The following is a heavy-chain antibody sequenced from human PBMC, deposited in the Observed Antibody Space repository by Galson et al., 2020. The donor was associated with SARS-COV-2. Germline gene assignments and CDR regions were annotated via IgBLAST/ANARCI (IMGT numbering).Heavy chain of an antibody. CDR3: ARHCYYDSSGSHSMCY. J-gene: IGHJ4*02. D-gene: IGHD3-22*01. V-gene: IGHV5-51*01. Sequence: GESLKISCKGSGYSFTSYWIGWVRQMPGKGLEWIGIIYPGDSDTRYSPSFQGQVTISADKSISTAYLQWSSLKASDTAMYYCARHCYYDSSGSHSMCYWGQGTLVTVSS. CDR1: GYSFTSYW. CDR2: IYPGDSDT.